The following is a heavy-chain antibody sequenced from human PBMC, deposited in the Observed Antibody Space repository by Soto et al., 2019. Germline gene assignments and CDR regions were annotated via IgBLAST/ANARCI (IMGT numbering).Heavy chain of an antibody. J-gene: IGHJ2*01. D-gene: IGHD3-22*01. V-gene: IGHV1-69*12. CDR3: SRVPSSYDSSGYYSFGWYFDL. CDR2: IIPILGTA. CDR1: GGTFSSYA. Sequence: QVQLVQSGAEVKKPGSSVKVSCKASGGTFSSYAISWVRQAPGQGLEWMGGIIPILGTANYAQKFQGRVPITGHESTXXSXVXXSSLRSGETAVYYCSRVPSSYDSSGYYSFGWYFDLWGRGTLVTVSS.